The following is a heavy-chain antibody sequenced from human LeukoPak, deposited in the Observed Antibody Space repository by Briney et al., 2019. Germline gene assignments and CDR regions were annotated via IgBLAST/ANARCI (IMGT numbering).Heavy chain of an antibody. CDR2: IISSSSQI. Sequence: PGQSMSPSCAAFGFTFSTHSMSCVRQAPGKLLEWDSSIISSSSQIYYADSMKGRFTVSRDNAKNSLFLQMNSLRAEDTAVYYCARDFRTQLDGYSPPYHFDYWGQGALVTVSS. J-gene: IGHJ4*02. CDR1: GFTFSTHS. V-gene: IGHV3-21*01. CDR3: ARDFRTQLDGYSPPYHFDY. D-gene: IGHD5-24*01.